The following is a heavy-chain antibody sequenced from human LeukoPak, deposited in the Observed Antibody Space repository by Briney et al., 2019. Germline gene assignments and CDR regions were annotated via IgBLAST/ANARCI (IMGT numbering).Heavy chain of an antibody. CDR3: ASSRDGYNPRDY. Sequence: SETLSLTCTVSGGSISSYYWSWIRQPPGKGLEWIGNIYHSGNTYYNSSLKSRVTISVDTSKNQFSLKLSSVTAADTAVYFCASSRDGYNPRDYWGQGTLVTVSS. D-gene: IGHD5-24*01. J-gene: IGHJ4*02. V-gene: IGHV4-59*01. CDR2: IYHSGNT. CDR1: GGSISSYY.